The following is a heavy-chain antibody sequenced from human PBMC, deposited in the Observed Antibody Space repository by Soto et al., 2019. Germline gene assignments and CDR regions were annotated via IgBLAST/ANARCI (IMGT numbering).Heavy chain of an antibody. D-gene: IGHD3-3*01. CDR3: ARDWYAQSGYYDY. J-gene: IGHJ4*02. CDR1: GFTFSSYA. Sequence: GGSLRLSCAASGFTFSSYAMHWVRQAPGKGLEWVAVISYDGSNKYYADSVKGRFTISRDNAKNSLYLQMNSLRAEDTAVYYCARDWYAQSGYYDYWGQGTLVTVSS. V-gene: IGHV3-30-3*01. CDR2: ISYDGSNK.